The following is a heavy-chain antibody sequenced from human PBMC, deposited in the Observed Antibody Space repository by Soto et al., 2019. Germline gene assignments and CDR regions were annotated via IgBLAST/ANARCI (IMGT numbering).Heavy chain of an antibody. V-gene: IGHV1-18*04. Sequence: ASVKVTCKASGYTFTSYGISWVRQAPGQGLEWMGWISAYNGNTNYAQKLQGRVTMTTDTSTSTAYMELRSLRSDDTAVYYCARDRGVSSGWYSGFDYWGQGTLGTVSS. CDR2: ISAYNGNT. J-gene: IGHJ4*02. CDR3: ARDRGVSSGWYSGFDY. D-gene: IGHD6-19*01. CDR1: GYTFTSYG.